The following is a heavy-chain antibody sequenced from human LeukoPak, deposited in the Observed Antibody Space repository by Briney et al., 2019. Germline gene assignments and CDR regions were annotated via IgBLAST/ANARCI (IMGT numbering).Heavy chain of an antibody. V-gene: IGHV3-21*04. Sequence: GGSLRLSCAASGFTFSSYSMNWVRQAPGKGLEWVSSISSSSSYIYYADSVKGRFTVSRDNAKNSLYLQMNSLKTEDTAVYYCVKSIPGNCFESWGQGNLVTVSS. CDR3: VKSIPGNCFES. CDR2: ISSSSSYI. CDR1: GFTFSSYS. D-gene: IGHD6-13*01. J-gene: IGHJ4*02.